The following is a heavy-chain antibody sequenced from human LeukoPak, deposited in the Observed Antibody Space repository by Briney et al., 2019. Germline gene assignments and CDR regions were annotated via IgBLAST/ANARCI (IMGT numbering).Heavy chain of an antibody. V-gene: IGHV4-34*01. J-gene: IGHJ5*02. D-gene: IGHD3-3*01. CDR3: ARHNYYNFWNALNWFDP. CDR2: INHSGST. Sequence: SETLSLTCAVYGGSFSGYYWSWIRQPPGKGLEWIGEINHSGSTNYNPSLKSRLIMSVDTAENHFSLRLTSVTAADTAIYYCARHNYYNFWNALNWFDPWGQGTLVTVSS. CDR1: GGSFSGYY.